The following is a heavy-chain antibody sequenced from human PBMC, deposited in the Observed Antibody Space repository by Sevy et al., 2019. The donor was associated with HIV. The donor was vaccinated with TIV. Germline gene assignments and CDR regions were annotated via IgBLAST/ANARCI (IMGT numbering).Heavy chain of an antibody. J-gene: IGHJ4*02. V-gene: IGHV2-5*02. D-gene: IGHD4-17*01. CDR1: GISLSTSGMG. Sequence: SGPTLVNPTQTLTLTCTFSGISLSTSGMGVGWIRRPPGKALEWLALIYWDDDKRYSPSLKSRLTITKDTSKNQVVLTMTNMDPVDTATYYCAHWLYGDYVTNFDYWGQGTLVTVSS. CDR3: AHWLYGDYVTNFDY. CDR2: IYWDDDK.